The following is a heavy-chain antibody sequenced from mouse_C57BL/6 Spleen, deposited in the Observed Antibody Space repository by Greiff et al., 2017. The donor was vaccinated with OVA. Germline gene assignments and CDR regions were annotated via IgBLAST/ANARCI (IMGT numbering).Heavy chain of an antibody. V-gene: IGHV5-4*01. CDR3: AREGTTVVALDY. CDR1: GFTFSSYA. CDR2: ISDGGSYT. Sequence: EVMLVESGGGLVKPGGSLKLSCAASGFTFSSYAMSWVRQTPEKRLEWVATISDGGSYTYYPDNVKGRFTISRYNAKNNLYLQMSHLKSEDTAMYYCAREGTTVVALDYWGQGTTLTVSS. D-gene: IGHD1-1*01. J-gene: IGHJ2*01.